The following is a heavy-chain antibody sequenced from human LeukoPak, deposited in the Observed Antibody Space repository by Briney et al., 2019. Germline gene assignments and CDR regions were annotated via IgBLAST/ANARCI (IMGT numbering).Heavy chain of an antibody. CDR2: ISYDGGNK. CDR1: GFTFSSYA. V-gene: IGHV3-30-3*01. CDR3: ASIAVAGKFLSYYMDV. D-gene: IGHD6-19*01. Sequence: GRSLRLSCAASGFTFSSYAMHWVRQAPGKGLEWVAVISYDGGNKYYADSVKGRFTISRDNSKNTLYLQMNSLRAEDTAVYYCASIAVAGKFLSYYMDVWGKGTTVTVSS. J-gene: IGHJ6*03.